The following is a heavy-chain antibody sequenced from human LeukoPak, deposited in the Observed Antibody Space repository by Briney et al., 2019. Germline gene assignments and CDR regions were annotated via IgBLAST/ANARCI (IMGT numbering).Heavy chain of an antibody. CDR2: ISAYNGNT. CDR1: GYTFTSYG. J-gene: IGHJ4*02. CDR3: ARARWYYDSSAYYFDY. Sequence: ASVKVSCKASGYTFTSYGISWVRQAPGQGLEWMGWISAYNGNTNYAQKLQGRVTMTTDTSTSTAYMELRSLRSDDTAVYYCARARWYYDSSAYYFDYWGQGTLVTVSS. V-gene: IGHV1-18*01. D-gene: IGHD3-22*01.